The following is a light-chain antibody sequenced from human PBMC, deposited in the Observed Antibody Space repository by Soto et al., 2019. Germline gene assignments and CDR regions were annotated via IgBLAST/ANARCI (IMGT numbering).Light chain of an antibody. V-gene: IGKV1-5*01. Sequence: DIQLTQSPPTLSASVGDRVTITCRASQSIRYYLAWYQQMPGKAPKLLIYGASSLQSGVPSRFSGSGSGTEFTITLSSLQPDDFATYFCQHHNSYSQTFGQGTKVEIK. CDR3: QHHNSYSQT. J-gene: IGKJ1*01. CDR2: GAS. CDR1: QSIRYY.